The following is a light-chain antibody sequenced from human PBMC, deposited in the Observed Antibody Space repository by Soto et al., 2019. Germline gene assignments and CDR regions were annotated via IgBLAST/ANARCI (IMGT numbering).Light chain of an antibody. Sequence: EIVLTQSPGTLSLSPGESATLSCRASQFVSTNLAWYQQRRGQAPRLLIYGASTRAIGVPARFSGSGSGTEFTLTISSLQSEDFAVYYCQQYNDRPRTFGQGTKVDIK. CDR3: QQYNDRPRT. CDR1: QFVSTN. CDR2: GAS. J-gene: IGKJ1*01. V-gene: IGKV3-15*01.